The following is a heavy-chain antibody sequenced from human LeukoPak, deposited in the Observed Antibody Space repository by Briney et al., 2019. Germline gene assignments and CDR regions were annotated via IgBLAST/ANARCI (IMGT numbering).Heavy chain of an antibody. V-gene: IGHV3-21*01. Sequence: GGSLRLSCAASGFTFSSYSMNWVRQAPGKGLEWVSSISSSSSYIYYADSVKGRFTISRDNTENSLYMQMDSLRDEDTAVYYCVRDFLGESGAGGPWGQGTLVTVSS. CDR2: ISSSSSYI. CDR1: GFTFSSYS. D-gene: IGHD3-10*01. CDR3: VRDFLGESGAGGP. J-gene: IGHJ5*02.